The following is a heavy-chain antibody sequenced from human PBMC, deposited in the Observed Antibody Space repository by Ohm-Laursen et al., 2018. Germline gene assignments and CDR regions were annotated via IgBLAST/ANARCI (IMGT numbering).Heavy chain of an antibody. CDR1: GFSSSSYE. V-gene: IGHV3-48*03. CDR2: ISNSGSTI. D-gene: IGHD3-3*01. Sequence: SLRLSCSASGFSSSSYEVNWVRQAPGKGLEWVSYISNSGSTIYYADSVKGRFTISRDNAKNSLYLQMNSLRAEDTAVYYCAREPYDFWSGYLYFDLWGRGTLVTVSS. CDR3: AREPYDFWSGYLYFDL. J-gene: IGHJ2*01.